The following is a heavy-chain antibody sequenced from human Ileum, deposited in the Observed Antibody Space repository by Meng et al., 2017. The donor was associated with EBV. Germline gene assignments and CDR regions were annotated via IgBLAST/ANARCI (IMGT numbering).Heavy chain of an antibody. CDR2: ILSGST. J-gene: IGHJ4*02. CDR1: SGSVSSGDYH. Sequence: QGQLLESCPGLVKSSATLSLTCTVSSGSVSSGDYHWSWIRQPPGKGLEWIGYILSGSTNYDPSLTNRVTISVDTSKNHFSLKLTSVTAADTAVYYCAGGRAGYGGYKTWGQGTLVTVSS. V-gene: IGHV4-61*03. CDR3: AGGRAGYGGYKT. D-gene: IGHD5-12*01.